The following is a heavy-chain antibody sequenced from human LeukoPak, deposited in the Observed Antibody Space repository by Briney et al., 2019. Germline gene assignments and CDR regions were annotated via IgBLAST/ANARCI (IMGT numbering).Heavy chain of an antibody. Sequence: GGSLRLSCAASGFTFSSYAMTWVRQAPGKGLEWVANIKEDGSQRYYVDSVEGRFTISRDNVKNSLDLQMNTLRVEDTAIYYGAIGGRAGALDFWGQGATVTVSS. CDR1: GFTFSSYA. CDR3: AIGGRAGALDF. D-gene: IGHD3-16*01. J-gene: IGHJ3*01. CDR2: IKEDGSQR. V-gene: IGHV3-7*01.